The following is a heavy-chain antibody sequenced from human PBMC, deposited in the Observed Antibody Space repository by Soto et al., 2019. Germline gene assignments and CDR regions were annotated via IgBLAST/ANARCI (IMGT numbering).Heavy chain of an antibody. CDR1: GGSISSYY. Sequence: SETLSLTCTVSGGSISSYYWSWIRQPPGKGLDWIGYIYYSGSTNYNPSLKSRVTISVDTSKNQFSLKLSSVTAADTAVYYCARVTYADYYGSGSPPDWFDPWGQGTLVTVSS. CDR3: ARVTYADYYGSGSPPDWFDP. J-gene: IGHJ5*02. CDR2: IYYSGST. V-gene: IGHV4-59*01. D-gene: IGHD3-10*01.